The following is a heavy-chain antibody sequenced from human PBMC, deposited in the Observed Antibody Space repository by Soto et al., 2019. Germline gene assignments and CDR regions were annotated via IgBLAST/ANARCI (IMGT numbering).Heavy chain of an antibody. D-gene: IGHD3-22*01. Sequence: QMQLVQSGPEVKKPGTSVKVSCKASGFTFTSFAVQWVRQARGQRLEWIGWIVVGSGNTNYAQKFQERVTITRDMSTSTAYMELSSLRSEDTAVYYCAALYYYDSSGYYYSDYWGQGTLVTVSS. CDR2: IVVGSGNT. CDR3: AALYYYDSSGYYYSDY. V-gene: IGHV1-58*01. CDR1: GFTFTSFA. J-gene: IGHJ4*02.